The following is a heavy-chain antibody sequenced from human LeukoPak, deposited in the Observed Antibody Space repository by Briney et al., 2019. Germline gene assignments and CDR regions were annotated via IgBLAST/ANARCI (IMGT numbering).Heavy chain of an antibody. Sequence: GGSLRLSCAASGXTFSNYWMSWVRQAPGKGLDWVAKINEGGSEKHYVDSVKGRFTISRDNAKNSLYLQMNGLRAEDTAVYYCARYDGYDLRYWGQGTLVTVSS. J-gene: IGHJ4*02. D-gene: IGHD5-12*01. CDR2: INEGGSEK. CDR1: GXTFSNYW. V-gene: IGHV3-7*04. CDR3: ARYDGYDLRY.